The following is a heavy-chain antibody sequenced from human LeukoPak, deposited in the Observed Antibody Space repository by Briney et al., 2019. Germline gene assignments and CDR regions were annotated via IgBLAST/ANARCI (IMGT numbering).Heavy chain of an antibody. CDR3: ARDGGRIYYYLDV. D-gene: IGHD1-26*01. V-gene: IGHV1-8*03. J-gene: IGHJ6*03. CDR1: GYTFGSYD. Sequence: GASVKVSCKASGYTFGSYDINWVRQAPGQGLEWMGWMNPNSGNTAYAPKFQGRVTITRNTSITTAYMELSSLTSDDTAVYFCARDGGRIYYYLDVWGKGTTVIVSS. CDR2: MNPNSGNT.